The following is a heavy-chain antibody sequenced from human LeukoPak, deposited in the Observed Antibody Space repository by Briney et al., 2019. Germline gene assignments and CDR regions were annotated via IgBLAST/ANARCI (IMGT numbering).Heavy chain of an antibody. CDR2: IIPIFGTA. J-gene: IGHJ4*02. CDR3: ATATPMSGPIRL. V-gene: IGHV1-69*13. CDR1: GYTFTSYD. D-gene: IGHD1-26*01. Sequence: SVKVSCKASGYTFTSYDISWVRQAPGHGLEWMGGIIPIFGTANYAQKFQGRVTITADEPTGTAYMELSSLRSEDTAVYYCATATPMSGPIRLWGQGALVTVSS.